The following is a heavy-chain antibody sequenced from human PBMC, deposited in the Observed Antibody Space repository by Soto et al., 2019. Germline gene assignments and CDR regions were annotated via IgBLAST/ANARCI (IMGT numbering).Heavy chain of an antibody. CDR1: GYSVSSNSAA. Sequence: PXQTLSLTWAISGYSVSSNSAAWNLIRQSPSRGLEWLGRTYYRSKWYNDYAVSVKSRITINPDTSKNQFSLQLNSVTPEYTAVYYCAREDLAAAGSCFDYWGQGTLVTVSS. CDR3: AREDLAAAGSCFDY. V-gene: IGHV6-1*01. D-gene: IGHD6-13*01. J-gene: IGHJ4*02. CDR2: TYYRSKWYN.